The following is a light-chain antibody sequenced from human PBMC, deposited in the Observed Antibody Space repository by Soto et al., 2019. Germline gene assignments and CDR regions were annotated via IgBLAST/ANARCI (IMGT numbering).Light chain of an antibody. Sequence: EIVMTQSPATLSVSPGERATLSCRASQSVSSDLAWYHQKPGQAPRLLIYGASTRATGIPARFSGSGSGTEFTLTISSLQPEDAATYYCQKYNSAPLTFGGGTKV. CDR2: GAS. J-gene: IGKJ4*01. V-gene: IGKV3-15*01. CDR1: QSVSSD. CDR3: QKYNSAPLT.